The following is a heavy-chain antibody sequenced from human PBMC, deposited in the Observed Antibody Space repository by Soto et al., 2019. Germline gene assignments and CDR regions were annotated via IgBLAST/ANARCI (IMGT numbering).Heavy chain of an antibody. CDR1: GYSFTDYH. V-gene: IGHV1-2*04. J-gene: IGHJ6*02. D-gene: IGHD2-8*01. CDR3: ARGHSTDCSNGVCSFFYNHEMDV. CDR2: INPKSGGT. Sequence: SVKDSCKASGYSFTDYHIHWVRQAPVQGLEWLGRINPKSGGTSTAQKFQGWVTMTRDRSISTVYMELTRLRSDDTAVYFCARGHSTDCSNGVCSFFYNHEMDVWGQGTTVTVSS.